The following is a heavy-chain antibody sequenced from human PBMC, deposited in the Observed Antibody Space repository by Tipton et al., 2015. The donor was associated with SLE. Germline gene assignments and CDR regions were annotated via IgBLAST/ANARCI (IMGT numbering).Heavy chain of an antibody. CDR3: AREVRGVYWYFDL. V-gene: IGHV4-59*12. Sequence: TLSLTCTVSGGSISSYYWSWIRQPPGKGLEWIGYIYYSGSTYYNPSLKSRVTISVDTSKNQFSLKLSSVTAADTAVYYCAREVRGVYWYFDLWGRGTLVTVSS. D-gene: IGHD3-10*01. J-gene: IGHJ2*01. CDR2: IYYSGST. CDR1: GGSISSYY.